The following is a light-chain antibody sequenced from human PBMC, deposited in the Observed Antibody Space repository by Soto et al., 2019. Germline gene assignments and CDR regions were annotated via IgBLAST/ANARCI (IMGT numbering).Light chain of an antibody. CDR1: SSNIGAGYD. CDR3: QSYDSSLSAVV. CDR2: GNS. V-gene: IGLV1-40*01. Sequence: QSVLTQPPSVSGAPGQRVTISCTGSSSNIGAGYDVPWYQQLPGTAPKLLISGNSNRPSGVPDRFSGSKSGTSASLAITGLQAEDEADYYCQSYDSSLSAVVFGGGTKVTVL. J-gene: IGLJ2*01.